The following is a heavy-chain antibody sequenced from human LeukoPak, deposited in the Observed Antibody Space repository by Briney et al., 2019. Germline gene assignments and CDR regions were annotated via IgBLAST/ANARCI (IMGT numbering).Heavy chain of an antibody. D-gene: IGHD6-13*01. CDR1: GGSISSYY. Sequence: PSETLSLTCTVSGGSISSYYWSWIRQPPGKGLEWIGYIYYSGSTNYNPSLKSRVTISVDTSKNQFSLKLSSVTAADTAVYYCASSISIAQFDAFDIWGQGTMVTVSS. J-gene: IGHJ3*02. CDR3: ASSISIAQFDAFDI. CDR2: IYYSGST. V-gene: IGHV4-59*01.